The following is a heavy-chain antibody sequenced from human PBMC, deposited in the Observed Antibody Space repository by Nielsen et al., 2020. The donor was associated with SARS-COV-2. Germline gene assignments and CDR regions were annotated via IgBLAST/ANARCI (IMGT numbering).Heavy chain of an antibody. D-gene: IGHD1-26*01. V-gene: IGHV3-23*01. J-gene: IGHJ4*02. CDR2: ISGSGGST. Sequence: GESLKISCAASGFTFSSYAMSWVRQAPGKGLEWVSAISGSGGSTYYADSVKGRFTISRDNSKNTLYLQMNSLRAEDTAVYYCAKSGELSMIDYWGQGTLVTVSS. CDR1: GFTFSSYA. CDR3: AKSGELSMIDY.